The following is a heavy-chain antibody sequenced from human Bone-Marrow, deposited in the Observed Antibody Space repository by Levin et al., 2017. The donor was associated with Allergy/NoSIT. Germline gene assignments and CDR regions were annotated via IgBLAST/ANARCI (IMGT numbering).Heavy chain of an antibody. Sequence: GESLKISCAASGFTLSTYTLHWVRQAPGKGLEWVSLISSDGSNRYYADSVKGRFTISRDSSKNTVFLQMNSLRPEESAVYHCARERCSSTKCYKDYYYYGLDVWGQGTTVTVSS. V-gene: IGHV3-30-3*01. CDR1: GFTLSTYT. CDR2: ISSDGSNR. D-gene: IGHD2-2*02. J-gene: IGHJ6*02. CDR3: ARERCSSTKCYKDYYYYGLDV.